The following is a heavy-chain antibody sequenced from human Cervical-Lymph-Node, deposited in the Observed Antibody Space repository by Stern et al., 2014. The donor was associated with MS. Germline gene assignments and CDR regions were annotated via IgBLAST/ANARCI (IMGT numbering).Heavy chain of an antibody. Sequence: EVQLVESGGGLVQPGGSLRLSCAASGFTFSNYAMRWVRQAPGKGLEWVSAISGSGGSTYYADAVKGRFTISRDNSKNTLYLQMNSLRAEDTAVYYCATFHSSGWYSYYFDYWGQGTLVTVSS. D-gene: IGHD6-19*01. CDR3: ATFHSSGWYSYYFDY. CDR2: ISGSGGST. V-gene: IGHV3-23*04. J-gene: IGHJ4*02. CDR1: GFTFSNYA.